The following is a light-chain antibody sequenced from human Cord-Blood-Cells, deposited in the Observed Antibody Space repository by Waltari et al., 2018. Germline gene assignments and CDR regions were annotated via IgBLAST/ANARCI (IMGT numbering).Light chain of an antibody. CDR2: DVS. V-gene: IGLV2-14*01. Sequence: QSALTPPASVSGSPGQSIPISCPGTSSAVGGYNYVSWYQQHPGKAPKLMIYDVSNRPSGVSNRFSGSKSGNTASLTISGLQAEDEADYYCSSYTSSSTWVFGGGTKLTVL. J-gene: IGLJ3*02. CDR1: SSAVGGYNY. CDR3: SSYTSSSTWV.